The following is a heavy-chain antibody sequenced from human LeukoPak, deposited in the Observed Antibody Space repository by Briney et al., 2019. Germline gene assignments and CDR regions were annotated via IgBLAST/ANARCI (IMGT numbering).Heavy chain of an antibody. D-gene: IGHD3-9*01. CDR2: IYYSGST. CDR1: GGSISSYY. Sequence: PSETLSLTCTVYGGSISSYYWCWIRQPPGKGLEWIGYIYYSGSTNYNPSLKSRVTISVDTSKNQFSLKPSSVTAADTAVYYCARALSSEYYDILTGWYDAFDIWGQGTMVTVSS. J-gene: IGHJ3*02. V-gene: IGHV4-59*01. CDR3: ARALSSEYYDILTGWYDAFDI.